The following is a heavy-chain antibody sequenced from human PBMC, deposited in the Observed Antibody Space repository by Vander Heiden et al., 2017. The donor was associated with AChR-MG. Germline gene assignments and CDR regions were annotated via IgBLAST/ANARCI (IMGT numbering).Heavy chain of an antibody. J-gene: IGHJ6*02. CDR1: GGSISSSNW. CDR2: IYHSGST. CDR3: ARDPRGDGMDV. D-gene: IGHD3-16*01. V-gene: IGHV4-4*02. Sequence: QLQLQESGPGLVKPSGTLSLTCAVPGGSISSSNWSSWVRQPPGRGMEWNGEIYHSGSTNYNPSLKGRVTISVDKSKNQFSLKLSSVTAADTAVYYCARDPRGDGMDVWGQGTTVTVSS.